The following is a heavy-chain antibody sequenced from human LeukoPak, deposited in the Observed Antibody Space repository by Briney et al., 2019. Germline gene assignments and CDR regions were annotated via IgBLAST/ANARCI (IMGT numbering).Heavy chain of an antibody. CDR3: ANTPYYDSSGYRFDY. Sequence: GASVKVSCKASGGTFSSYAISWVRQAPGQGLEWMGRIIPILGIANYAQKFQGRVTITADKSTSTAYMELSSLRSEDTAVCYCANTPYYDSSGYRFDYWGQGTLVTVSS. J-gene: IGHJ4*02. D-gene: IGHD3-22*01. CDR2: IIPILGIA. CDR1: GGTFSSYA. V-gene: IGHV1-69*04.